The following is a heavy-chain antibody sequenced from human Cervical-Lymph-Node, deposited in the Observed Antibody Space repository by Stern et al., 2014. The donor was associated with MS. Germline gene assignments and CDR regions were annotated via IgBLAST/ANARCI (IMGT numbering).Heavy chain of an antibody. Sequence: QVQLVQSGIEVKKPGASVKVSCKASGFTFSSFGFSWLRQAPGQGLEWMGWISGYNGNTNYAQKFQGRVTMTTDTSTRTVHMELRSLMSDDTAVYYCARATRHSNYVFYYWGQGTLVTVSS. J-gene: IGHJ4*02. D-gene: IGHD4-11*01. CDR2: ISGYNGNT. CDR1: GFTFSSFG. CDR3: ARATRHSNYVFYY. V-gene: IGHV1-18*01.